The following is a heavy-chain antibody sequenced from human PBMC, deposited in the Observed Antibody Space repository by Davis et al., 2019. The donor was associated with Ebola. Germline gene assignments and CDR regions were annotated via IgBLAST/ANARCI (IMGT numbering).Heavy chain of an antibody. J-gene: IGHJ6*02. Sequence: ASVKVSCKASGYTFTDYYLHWVRQAPGQGPEWMGWISPNTGGTNYAQKFQGRVTVTRDTSINTVYMELNSLRSDDTAMYYCARGCGVLRLLEWLPWEVWGQGTTVTVSS. CDR1: GYTFTDYY. V-gene: IGHV1-2*02. CDR2: ISPNTGGT. D-gene: IGHD3-3*01. CDR3: ARGCGVLRLLEWLPWEV.